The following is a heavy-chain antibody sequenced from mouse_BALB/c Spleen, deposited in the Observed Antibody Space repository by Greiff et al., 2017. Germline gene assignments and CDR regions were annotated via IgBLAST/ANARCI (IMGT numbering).Heavy chain of an antibody. Sequence: EVQGVESGGGLVQPGGSRKLSCAASGFTFSSFGMHWVRQAPEKGLEWVAYISSGSSTIYYADTVKGRFTISRDNPKNTLFLQMTSLRSEDTAMYYCARKKDDGYYVGYAMDYWGQGTSVTVSS. CDR3: ARKKDDGYYVGYAMDY. V-gene: IGHV5-17*02. CDR1: GFTFSSFG. D-gene: IGHD2-3*01. J-gene: IGHJ4*01. CDR2: ISSGSSTI.